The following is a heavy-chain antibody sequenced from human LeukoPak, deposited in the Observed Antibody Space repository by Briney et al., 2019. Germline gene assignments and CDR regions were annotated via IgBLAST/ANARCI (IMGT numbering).Heavy chain of an antibody. J-gene: IGHJ3*02. CDR3: AKSGIDYYDSSGYRMGAFDI. CDR2: ISYDGSNK. Sequence: PGGSLRLSCAASGFTFSSYGMHWVRQAPGKGLEWVAVISYDGSNKYYADSVKGRFTISRDNSKNTLYLQMNSPRAEDAAVYYCAKSGIDYYDSSGYRMGAFDIWGQGTMVTVSS. V-gene: IGHV3-30*18. D-gene: IGHD3-22*01. CDR1: GFTFSSYG.